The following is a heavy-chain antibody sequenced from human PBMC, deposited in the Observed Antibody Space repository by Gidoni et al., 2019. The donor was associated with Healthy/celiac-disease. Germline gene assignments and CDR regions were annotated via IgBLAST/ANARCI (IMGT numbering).Heavy chain of an antibody. CDR1: GFTFDDYG. CDR3: ARGGYSSGRTLYYYYYGMDV. D-gene: IGHD6-19*01. Sequence: EVQLVESGGGVVRPGGSLRLSCAASGFTFDDYGMSWVRQAPGKGLEWVSGINWNGGSTGYADSVKGRFTISRDNAKNSLYLQMNSLRAEDTALYHCARGGYSSGRTLYYYYYGMDVWGQGTTVTVSS. J-gene: IGHJ6*02. V-gene: IGHV3-20*01. CDR2: INWNGGST.